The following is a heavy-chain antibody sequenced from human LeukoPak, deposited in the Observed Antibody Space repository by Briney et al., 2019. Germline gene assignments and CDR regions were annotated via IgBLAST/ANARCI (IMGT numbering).Heavy chain of an antibody. CDR2: INRNGGII. D-gene: IGHD6-6*01. V-gene: IGHV3-48*04. Sequence: PGGSLRLSCAATGFSLRTSWMSWVRQAPGKGLEWVSYINRNGGIIYYADSVRGRFTISRDTAKNSLDLQMNSLRVEDTAIYYCARRDHIAGRLDYWGQGTLVTVSS. J-gene: IGHJ4*02. CDR1: GFSLRTSW. CDR3: ARRDHIAGRLDY.